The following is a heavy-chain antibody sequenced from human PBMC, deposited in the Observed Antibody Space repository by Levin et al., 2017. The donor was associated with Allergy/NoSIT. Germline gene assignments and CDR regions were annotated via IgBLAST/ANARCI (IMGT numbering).Heavy chain of an antibody. CDR2: ISGGGST. J-gene: IGHJ4*02. V-gene: IGHV3-23*01. CDR3: AKDDGGAWSRGYFDY. Sequence: SCAASGFTFSGYAMSWVRQAPGKGLEWISDISGGGSTNYADSVKGRFTISRDNFKSTLYLQMNSLRAEDTAVYYCAKDDGGAWSRGYFDYWGQGTLVTVSS. CDR1: GFTFSGYA. D-gene: IGHD6-19*01.